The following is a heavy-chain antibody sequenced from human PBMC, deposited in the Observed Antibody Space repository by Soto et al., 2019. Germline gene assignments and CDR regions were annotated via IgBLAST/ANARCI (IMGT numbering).Heavy chain of an antibody. CDR3: ARGNGIYVRFDF. Sequence: QVHLQESGPGRVRPSETLSLTCSVSGGSVYDFYWNWLRQSPGKGLEWIGNIYNTGTTNYNPSIRCRATISIDTSNNKFSLQLKSVTAADSAMYCCARGNGIYVRFDFWGQGALVSVSS. V-gene: IGHV4-59*02. CDR2: IYNTGTT. D-gene: IGHD3-9*01. J-gene: IGHJ4*02. CDR1: GGSVYDFY.